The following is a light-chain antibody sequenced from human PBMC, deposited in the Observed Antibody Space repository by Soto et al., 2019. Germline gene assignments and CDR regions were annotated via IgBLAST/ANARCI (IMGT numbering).Light chain of an antibody. J-gene: IGKJ4*02. CDR3: QQRSNWQST. Sequence: PGERATLSCRASQSVSTYVAWYQQKAGRPPRLLIYDASKRALDIPARFSGSGSGTDFTLTISSLEPEDFAVYYCQQRSNWQSTFGRGTKVDIK. CDR1: QSVSTY. V-gene: IGKV3-11*01. CDR2: DAS.